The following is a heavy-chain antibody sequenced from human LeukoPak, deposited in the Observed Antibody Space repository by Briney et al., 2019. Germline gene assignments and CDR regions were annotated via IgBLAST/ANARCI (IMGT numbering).Heavy chain of an antibody. CDR1: GGSVRSNSYY. D-gene: IGHD6-19*01. Sequence: SETLSLTCTVSGGSVRSNSYYWSWIRQPPGKGLEWIGYIYHSGTTNYNPSLKSRVTISVDTSKNQFSLNLSSVTAADTAVYYCARATPGLSSGWFNNWFDPWGQGTLVTVSS. V-gene: IGHV4-61*01. CDR3: ARATPGLSSGWFNNWFDP. CDR2: IYHSGTT. J-gene: IGHJ5*02.